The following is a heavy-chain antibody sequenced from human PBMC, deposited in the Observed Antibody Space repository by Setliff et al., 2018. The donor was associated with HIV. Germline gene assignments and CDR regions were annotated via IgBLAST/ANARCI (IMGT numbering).Heavy chain of an antibody. J-gene: IGHJ5*02. V-gene: IGHV4-39*01. CDR3: ARLSNFWSGYYNWDNWFDP. CDR1: GGSASNSRYY. Sequence: SETLSLTCTVSGGSASNSRYYWSWIRQPPGKGLEWIGEINHSGSTNYNPSLKSRVAISVDTSKNQLSLKLSSVTAADTAVYYCARLSNFWSGYYNWDNWFDPWGQGTLVTVSS. D-gene: IGHD3-3*01. CDR2: INHSGST.